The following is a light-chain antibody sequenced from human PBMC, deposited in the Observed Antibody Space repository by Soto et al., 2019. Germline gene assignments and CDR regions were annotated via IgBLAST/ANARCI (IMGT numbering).Light chain of an antibody. CDR1: QSVSSNY. V-gene: IGKV3-20*01. CDR3: QQYGNSAPIT. CDR2: GAS. J-gene: IGKJ5*01. Sequence: EIVLTQSPGTLSLSPGERATLSCRASQSVSSNYLAWYQQKPGQAPSLRIYGASSRATGIPDRCSGSGSGTDFTLTISSLEPEDFGMYFCQQYGNSAPITFGQGTRVEIE.